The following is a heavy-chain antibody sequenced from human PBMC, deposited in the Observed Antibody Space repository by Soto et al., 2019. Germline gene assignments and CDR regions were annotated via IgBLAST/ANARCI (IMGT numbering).Heavy chain of an antibody. CDR3: ARRWSILEWLLPQYYYYYYGMDV. V-gene: IGHV4-39*01. J-gene: IGHJ6*02. CDR1: GGSISSSSYY. Sequence: SETLSLTCTVSGGSISSSSYYWGWIRQPPGKGLEWIGSIYYSGSTYYNPSLKSRVTISVDTSKNQFSLKLSSVTAADTAVYYCARRWSILEWLLPQYYYYYYGMDVWGQGTTVTVSS. D-gene: IGHD3-3*01. CDR2: IYYSGST.